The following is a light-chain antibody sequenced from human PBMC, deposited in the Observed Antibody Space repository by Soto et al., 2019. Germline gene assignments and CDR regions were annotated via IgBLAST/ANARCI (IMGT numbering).Light chain of an antibody. CDR1: QSVNSN. J-gene: IGKJ1*01. CDR3: QQSYSTPPST. Sequence: EIVMTQSPATLSLSPGERATLSCRASQSVNSNLAWYQQKAGQAPRLLIYGTSTRATGIPARFSGSGSGTDFTLTISSLQPEDFATYYCQQSYSTPPSTYGQGTKVDIK. V-gene: IGKV3-15*01. CDR2: GTS.